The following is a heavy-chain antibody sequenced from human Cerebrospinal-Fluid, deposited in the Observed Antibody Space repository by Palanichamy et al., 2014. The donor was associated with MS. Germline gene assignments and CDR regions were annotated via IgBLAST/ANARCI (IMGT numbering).Heavy chain of an antibody. V-gene: IGHV4-59*01. CDR1: GGSISSYY. CDR2: IYYSGST. D-gene: IGHD6-19*01. Sequence: QVQLQESGPGLAKPSETLSLACTVSGGSISSYYWSWIRQPPGKGLEWIGYIYYSGSTNYNPSLKSRVTISVDTSKNQFSLKLSSATAADTAFYYCARVRSGWYYFDYWGQGTLLTVSS. CDR3: ARVRSGWYYFDY. J-gene: IGHJ4*02.